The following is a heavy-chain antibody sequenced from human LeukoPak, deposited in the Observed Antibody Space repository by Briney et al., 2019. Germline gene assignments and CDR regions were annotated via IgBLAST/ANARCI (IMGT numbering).Heavy chain of an antibody. CDR1: GFTFSSYG. J-gene: IGHJ4*02. CDR2: ISYDGSNK. V-gene: IGHV3-30*19. CDR3: ARDGIAAAVEYYFDY. D-gene: IGHD6-13*01. Sequence: GGSLRLSCAASGFTFSSYGMHWVRQAPGKGLEWVAVISYDGSNKYYADSVKGRFTISRDNSKNTLYLQMNSLRAEDTAVYSCARDGIAAAVEYYFDYWGQGTLVTVSS.